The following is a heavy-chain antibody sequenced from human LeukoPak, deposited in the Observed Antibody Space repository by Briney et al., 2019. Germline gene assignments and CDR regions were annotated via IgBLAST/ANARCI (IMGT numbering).Heavy chain of an antibody. Sequence: GGSLRLSCAASGFTFSSYSMNWVRQAPGKGLEWVSSISSSSSYIYYADSVKGRFTISRDNSKNTLYLQMNSLRAEDTAVYYCARERYYGSGSYYNVEVDAFDIWGQGTMVTVSS. D-gene: IGHD3-10*01. V-gene: IGHV3-21*01. CDR3: ARERYYGSGSYYNVEVDAFDI. J-gene: IGHJ3*02. CDR1: GFTFSSYS. CDR2: ISSSSSYI.